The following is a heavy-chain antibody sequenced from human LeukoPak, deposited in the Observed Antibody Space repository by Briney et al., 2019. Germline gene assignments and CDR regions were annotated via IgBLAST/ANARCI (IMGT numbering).Heavy chain of an antibody. V-gene: IGHV3-30-3*01. CDR2: ISYDGSNK. CDR1: GFTFSSYA. J-gene: IGHJ4*02. CDR3: AREGEQQLAYFDY. D-gene: IGHD6-13*01. Sequence: GRSLRLSCAASGFTFSSYAMHWVRQAPGKGLEWVAVISYDGSNKYYADSVKGRFTISRDNSKNTLYLQMNSLRAEDTAVYYCAREGEQQLAYFDYWGQGTLVTVSS.